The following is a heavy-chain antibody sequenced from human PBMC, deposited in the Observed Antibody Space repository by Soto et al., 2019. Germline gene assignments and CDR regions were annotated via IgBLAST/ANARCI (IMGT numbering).Heavy chain of an antibody. Sequence: EVQLVESGGVVVQPGGSLRLSCAASGFTFDDYTMHWVRQAPGKGLEWVSLICWDGGSTYYADSVKGRFTISRDNSKNSLYLQMNSLRNEDTALYYCAKDIGPYYYGMDVWGQGTTVTVSS. D-gene: IGHD3-16*01. CDR3: AKDIGPYYYGMDV. J-gene: IGHJ6*02. V-gene: IGHV3-43*01. CDR1: GFTFDDYT. CDR2: ICWDGGST.